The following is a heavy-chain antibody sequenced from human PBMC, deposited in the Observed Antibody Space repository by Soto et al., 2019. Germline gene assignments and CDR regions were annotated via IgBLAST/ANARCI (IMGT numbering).Heavy chain of an antibody. V-gene: IGHV1-46*01. D-gene: IGHD2-15*01. CDR2: INPSGGST. CDR1: GYTFTSYY. J-gene: IGHJ6*03. Sequence: ASVKVSCKASGYTFTSYYMHWVRQAPGQGLEWMGIINPSGGSTSYAQKFQGRVTMTRDTSTSTAYMELSSLRSEDTAVYYCARDLGCSGGSCYFHYYYYYYMDVWGKGTTVTVSS. CDR3: ARDLGCSGGSCYFHYYYYYYMDV.